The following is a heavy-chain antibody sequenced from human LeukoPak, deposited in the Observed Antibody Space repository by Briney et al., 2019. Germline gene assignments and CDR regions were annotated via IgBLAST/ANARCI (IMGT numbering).Heavy chain of an antibody. CDR2: ISGSGGIT. D-gene: IGHD3-22*01. CDR3: AKTRAGNSSGRDPGWPMDY. J-gene: IGHJ4*02. CDR1: GFTFGSYA. V-gene: IGHV3-23*01. Sequence: PGGSLRLSCAASGFTFGSYAISWVRQAPGKGLEWVSGISGSGGITYFADSVKGRFTISRDNSRNTVYLQINSLRAEDTALYYCAKTRAGNSSGRDPGWPMDYWGQGTLVTVSS.